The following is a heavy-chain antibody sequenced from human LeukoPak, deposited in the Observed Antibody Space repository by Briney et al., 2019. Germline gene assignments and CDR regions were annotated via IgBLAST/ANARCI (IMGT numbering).Heavy chain of an antibody. CDR1: GFTFSSYA. D-gene: IGHD6-13*01. Sequence: PGGSLRLSCAASGFTFSSYAMSWVRQAPGKGLEWVSAISGRGGSTYYADSVKGRFTISGDNSKNTLYLQMNSLRAEDTAVYYCSKNGGSSWYGGYYYYMDVWGKGTTVTVSS. CDR2: ISGRGGST. V-gene: IGHV3-23*01. CDR3: SKNGGSSWYGGYYYYMDV. J-gene: IGHJ6*03.